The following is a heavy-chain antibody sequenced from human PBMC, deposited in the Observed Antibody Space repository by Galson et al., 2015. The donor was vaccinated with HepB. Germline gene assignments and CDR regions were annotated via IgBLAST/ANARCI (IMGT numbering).Heavy chain of an antibody. D-gene: IGHD4-11*01. Sequence: SLRLSCAASGFTFSSYWMHWVRQVPGEGLMWVSRIYGDGSSISYADSVKGRFTISRDNAKNTLYLQMNSLRVEGTGVYYCARVLPSTYRQLDVWGQGTTVTVSS. CDR1: GFTFSSYW. J-gene: IGHJ6*02. CDR3: ARVLPSTYRQLDV. CDR2: IYGDGSSI. V-gene: IGHV3-74*01.